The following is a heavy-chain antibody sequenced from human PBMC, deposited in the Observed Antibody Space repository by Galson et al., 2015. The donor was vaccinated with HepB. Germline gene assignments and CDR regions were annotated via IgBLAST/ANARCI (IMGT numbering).Heavy chain of an antibody. CDR3: VRYPRFPDA. Sequence: SLRLSCAVSGITFSDYYMSWIRQVPGKGPEYISYIDGSGHEIGYADSVKGRFTVSRDNAKNSLYLQMNSPRADDTAVYYCVRYPRFPDAWGQGTLVTVSS. J-gene: IGHJ5*02. CDR2: IDGSGHEI. CDR1: GITFSDYY. V-gene: IGHV3-11*01.